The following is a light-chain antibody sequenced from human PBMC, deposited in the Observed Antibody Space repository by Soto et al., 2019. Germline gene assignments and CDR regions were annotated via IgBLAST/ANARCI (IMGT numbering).Light chain of an antibody. J-gene: IGKJ4*01. V-gene: IGKV4-1*01. CDR2: WAS. CDR1: QSLLSSFTNKNY. CDR3: LQDYGDPLT. Sequence: DIVMTQSPDSLAVSLGERATINCRSSQSLLSSFTNKNYLSWSQQKPEQPTNLLISWASTRDSGVPARFSGSGSGKDFTLTISSLQSEDVAVYSFLQDYGDPLTFGGGTKVEIK.